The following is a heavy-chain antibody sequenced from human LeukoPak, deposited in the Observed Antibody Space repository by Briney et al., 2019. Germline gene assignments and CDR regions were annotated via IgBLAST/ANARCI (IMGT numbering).Heavy chain of an antibody. CDR3: ARANTNYYDILTGYDY. CDR1: GFTFSSYA. J-gene: IGHJ4*02. D-gene: IGHD3-9*01. Sequence: PGGSLRLSCAGSGFTFSSYAMHWVRQAPGKGLEYVSAISSNGGSTYYANSVKGRFTISRDNSKNTLYLQMGSLRAEDMAVYYCARANTNYYDILTGYDYWGQGTLVTVSS. CDR2: ISSNGGST. V-gene: IGHV3-64*01.